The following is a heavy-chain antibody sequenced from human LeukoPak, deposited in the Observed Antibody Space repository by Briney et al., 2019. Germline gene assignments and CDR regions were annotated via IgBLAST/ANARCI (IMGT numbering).Heavy chain of an antibody. V-gene: IGHV3-30*02. CDR1: GFTFSSYG. J-gene: IGHJ4*02. CDR3: AKGGQLPKDY. CDR2: IRYDGSNK. D-gene: IGHD2-2*01. Sequence: GGSLRLSCAASGFTFSSYGMHWVRQAPGKGLGWVAFIRYDGSNKYYADSVKGRFTISRDNSKNTLYLQMNSLRAEDTAVYYCAKGGQLPKDYWGQGTLVTVSS.